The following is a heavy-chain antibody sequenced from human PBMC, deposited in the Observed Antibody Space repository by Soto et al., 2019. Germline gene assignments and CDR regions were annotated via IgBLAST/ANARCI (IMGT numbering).Heavy chain of an antibody. D-gene: IGHD6-25*01. J-gene: IGHJ4*02. Sequence: QVQLVQSGAEVKKPGASVKVSCKASGYTFTSFVISWVRQAPGQGLEWMGWISASNGDTNSAQKCQGRLTMATETSTNTAYMELRSLRSDDTAVYYCARADFGVVPAATYIDHWGQGTRVSVSS. V-gene: IGHV1-18*01. CDR3: ARADFGVVPAATYIDH. CDR1: GYTFTSFV. CDR2: ISASNGDT.